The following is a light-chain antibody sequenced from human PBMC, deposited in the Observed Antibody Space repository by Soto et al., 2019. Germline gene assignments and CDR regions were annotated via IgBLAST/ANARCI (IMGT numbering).Light chain of an antibody. Sequence: EIVLTQSPATLSLSPGERATLSCRASQSVSRYLAWYQQKPGQAPRLLIYDASSRAAGIPARFSGSGSGTDFTLTISSLEPEDSAVYYCQQRSNWPPYTFGQGTKLEIK. CDR2: DAS. CDR1: QSVSRY. CDR3: QQRSNWPPYT. J-gene: IGKJ2*01. V-gene: IGKV3-11*01.